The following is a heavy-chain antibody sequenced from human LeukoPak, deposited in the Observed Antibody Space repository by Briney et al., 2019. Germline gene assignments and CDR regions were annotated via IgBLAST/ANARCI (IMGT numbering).Heavy chain of an antibody. CDR3: AKVKHGYSYGGGAFDI. D-gene: IGHD5-18*01. CDR2: IRYDGSNK. Sequence: PAGGSLRLSCAASGFTFSSYGMHWVRQAPGKGLEWVAFIRYDGSNKYYADSVKGRFTISRDNSKNTLYLQMNSLRAEDTAVYYCAKVKHGYSYGGGAFDIWGQGTMVTVSS. CDR1: GFTFSSYG. J-gene: IGHJ3*02. V-gene: IGHV3-30*02.